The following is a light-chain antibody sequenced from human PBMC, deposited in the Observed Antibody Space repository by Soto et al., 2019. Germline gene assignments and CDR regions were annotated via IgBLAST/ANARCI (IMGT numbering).Light chain of an antibody. Sequence: LAQPASVSGSPGQSITISCTGTTSDIAGYNYVSWYQQHPGKTPKLLIYEVTSRASGVSHRFSGSKSGNAASLTISGLQAEDEAEYYCNSYTSASFYVFGTGTKVTVL. J-gene: IGLJ1*01. CDR2: EVT. CDR1: TSDIAGYNY. V-gene: IGLV2-14*01. CDR3: NSYTSASFYV.